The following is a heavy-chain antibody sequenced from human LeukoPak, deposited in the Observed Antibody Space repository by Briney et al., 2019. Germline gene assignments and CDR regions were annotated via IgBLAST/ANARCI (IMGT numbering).Heavy chain of an antibody. CDR1: GFTFDDYA. Sequence: GGSLRLSCAAFGFTFDDYAMHWVRQAPGKGLEWVSGISWNSGSIGYADSVKGRFTISRDNAKNSLYLQMNSLRAEDTALYYCAKDVRSYYDSSGTSYMDVWGKGTTVTVSS. CDR2: ISWNSGSI. J-gene: IGHJ6*03. CDR3: AKDVRSYYDSSGTSYMDV. V-gene: IGHV3-9*01. D-gene: IGHD3-22*01.